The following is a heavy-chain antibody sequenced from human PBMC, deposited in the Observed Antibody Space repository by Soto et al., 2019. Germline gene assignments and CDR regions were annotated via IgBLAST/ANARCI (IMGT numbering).Heavy chain of an antibody. D-gene: IGHD1-1*01. CDR3: VRDGTKTLGDWFDH. CDR2: IYATGTT. V-gene: IGHV4-4*07. CDR1: GASISGFY. J-gene: IGHJ5*02. Sequence: SETLSLTCTVSGASISGFYWSWIRKSAGKGLEWIGRIYATGTTDYNPSLKSRVMMSVDTSKKQFSLKLRSVTAADTAVYYCVRDGTKTLGDWFDHWGQGISVTVSS.